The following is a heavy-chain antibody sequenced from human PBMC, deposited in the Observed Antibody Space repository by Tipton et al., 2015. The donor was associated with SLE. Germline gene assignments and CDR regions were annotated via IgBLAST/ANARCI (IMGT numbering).Heavy chain of an antibody. CDR2: IYYSGST. CDR3: ARVGIAAAGPFDY. CDR1: GGSISGGGYY. Sequence: TLSLTCTVSGGSISGGGYYWSWIRQHPGKGLEWIGYIYYSGSTYYNPSLKSRVTISVDTSKNQFSLKLSSVTAADTAVYYCARVGIAAAGPFDYWGQGTLVTVSS. D-gene: IGHD6-13*01. V-gene: IGHV4-31*03. J-gene: IGHJ4*02.